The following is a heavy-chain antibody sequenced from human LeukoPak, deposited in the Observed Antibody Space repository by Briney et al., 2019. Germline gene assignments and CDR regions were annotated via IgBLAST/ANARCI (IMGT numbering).Heavy chain of an antibody. CDR2: ISYDGSNK. D-gene: IGHD1-14*01. Sequence: PGGSLRLSCAASGFTFSSHGMHWVRQAPGKGLEWVAVISYDGSNKYYADSVKGRFTISRDNSKNTLYLQMNSLRAEDTAVYYCVCHRGFDYWGQGTLVTVSS. V-gene: IGHV3-30*03. CDR3: VCHRGFDY. CDR1: GFTFSSHG. J-gene: IGHJ4*02.